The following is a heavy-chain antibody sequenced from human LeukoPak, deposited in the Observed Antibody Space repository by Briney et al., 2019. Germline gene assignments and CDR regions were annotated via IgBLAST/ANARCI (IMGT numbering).Heavy chain of an antibody. CDR1: GITVSSNH. CDR3: ARERNYFYYMDV. Sequence: GGSLRLSCAASGITVSSNHMSWVRQAPGKGLEWVAIIYGDGRTFYGDSVKARFTISGDNSKNTLYLQMNTLRVEDTAVYYCARERNYFYYMDVWGKGTAVTISS. J-gene: IGHJ6*03. V-gene: IGHV3-66*01. CDR2: IYGDGRT.